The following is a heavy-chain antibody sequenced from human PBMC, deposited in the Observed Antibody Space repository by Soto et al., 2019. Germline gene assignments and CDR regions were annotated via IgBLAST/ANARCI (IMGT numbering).Heavy chain of an antibody. CDR1: GITFRSYW. CDR3: ASDAAAGLKF. Sequence: EVQLVESGGGLVQPGGSLRLSCAVSGITFRSYWMHWIRQAPGKGLVWVSHINSDASIINYADSVKGRFTISRDNATNTLYLQMNSLRVNDTAIYYCASDAAAGLKFWGQGTVVTVSS. CDR2: INSDASII. V-gene: IGHV3-74*01. J-gene: IGHJ4*02. D-gene: IGHD6-13*01.